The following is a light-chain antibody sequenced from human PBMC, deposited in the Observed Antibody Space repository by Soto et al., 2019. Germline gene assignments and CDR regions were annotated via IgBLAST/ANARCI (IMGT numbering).Light chain of an antibody. J-gene: IGKJ5*01. CDR2: GAS. Sequence: EMEETRSRSTLSLWREENASLSYRAIQSVSNRYLAWYQQKSGQAPRLLISGASSRATGIPDRFSGSASGTDFTLTISRLEPQDFALYHCQQYRSSPPITFGQGTRLEIK. CDR1: QSVSNRY. CDR3: QQYRSSPPIT. V-gene: IGKV3-20*01.